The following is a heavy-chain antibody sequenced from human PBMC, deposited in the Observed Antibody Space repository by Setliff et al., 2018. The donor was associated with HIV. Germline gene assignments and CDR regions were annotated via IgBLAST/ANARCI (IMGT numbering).Heavy chain of an antibody. CDR1: GFTFSSYW. J-gene: IGHJ3*02. CDR2: INSDGSST. CDR3: ARETGGFHSSGRYSGEGAFDI. V-gene: IGHV3-74*01. D-gene: IGHD6-19*01. Sequence: GESLKISCAASGFTFSSYWMHWVRQAPGKGLVWVSRINSDGSSTSYADSVKGRFTISRDNAKNTLYLQMNSLRAEDTAVYYCARETGGFHSSGRYSGEGAFDIWGQGTMVTV.